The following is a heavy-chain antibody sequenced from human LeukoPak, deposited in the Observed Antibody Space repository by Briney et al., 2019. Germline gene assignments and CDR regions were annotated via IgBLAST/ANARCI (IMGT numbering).Heavy chain of an antibody. V-gene: IGHV3-11*04. CDR3: ARERYFGSGTSYFDF. D-gene: IGHD3-10*01. J-gene: IGHJ4*02. Sequence: GGSLRLSCVASGFTFSDNFMSWIRQTPGKGLEWISYISSSGYSTYYADPVKGRFTISRDNARNSLYLQMNSLRAEDTAVYYCARERYFGSGTSYFDFWGQGALVTVSS. CDR1: GFTFSDNF. CDR2: ISSSGYST.